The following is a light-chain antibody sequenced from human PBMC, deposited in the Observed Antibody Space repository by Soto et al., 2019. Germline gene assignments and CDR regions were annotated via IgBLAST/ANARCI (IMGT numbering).Light chain of an antibody. CDR2: DVS. J-gene: IGKJ2*01. CDR1: QSVSNW. V-gene: IGKV1-5*01. CDR3: QQYDTYYT. Sequence: DIQMTQSPSTLSASVGDRVSITCRASQSVSNWLAWYQQKPGKAPTLLIYDVSRLETGVPSRFSGSGSGTEFTLTINSLQPEDFATYFCQQYDTYYTFGQGTKVDIK.